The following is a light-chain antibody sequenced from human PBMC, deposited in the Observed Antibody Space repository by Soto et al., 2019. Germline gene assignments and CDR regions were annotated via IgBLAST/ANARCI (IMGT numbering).Light chain of an antibody. Sequence: DIQMTQSPSFLFASVGDRVTITCRASQGISSYLAWYQQKPGTAPKLLIYAASTLQSGVPSRFSGSGSGTEFTLTISSLQPEDFATYYRQQLNSYPYTFGQGTKLEIK. CDR3: QQLNSYPYT. CDR1: QGISSY. CDR2: AAS. V-gene: IGKV1-9*01. J-gene: IGKJ2*01.